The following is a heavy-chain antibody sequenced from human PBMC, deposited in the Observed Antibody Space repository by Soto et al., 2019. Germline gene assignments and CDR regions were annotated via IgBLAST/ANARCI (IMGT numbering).Heavy chain of an antibody. D-gene: IGHD1-1*01. CDR1: GFTFSSYA. CDR3: ARDQGTDFKNDWFDY. J-gene: IGHJ4*02. V-gene: IGHV3-30-3*01. CDR2: ISYDGSNK. Sequence: QVQLVESGGGVVQPGRSLRLSCAASGFTFSSYAMHWVRQAPGKGLEWVAVISYDGSNKYYADSVKGRFTISRDNSKNTLYLQMNRLRAEDTAVDYCARDQGTDFKNDWFDYWGQGPLVTLAS.